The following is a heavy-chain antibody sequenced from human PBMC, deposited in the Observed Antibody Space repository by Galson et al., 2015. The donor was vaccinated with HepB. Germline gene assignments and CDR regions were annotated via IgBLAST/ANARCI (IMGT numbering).Heavy chain of an antibody. CDR1: GFTFSSYA. D-gene: IGHD6-13*01. CDR3: ANSYSSSWPPLDY. Sequence: SLRLSCAASGFTFSSYAMSWVRQAPGKGLEWVSAISGNGGSTYYADSVKGRFTISRDNSKNTLYLQMNSLRAEDTAVYYCANSYSSSWPPLDYWGQGTLVTVSS. CDR2: ISGNGGST. V-gene: IGHV3-23*01. J-gene: IGHJ4*02.